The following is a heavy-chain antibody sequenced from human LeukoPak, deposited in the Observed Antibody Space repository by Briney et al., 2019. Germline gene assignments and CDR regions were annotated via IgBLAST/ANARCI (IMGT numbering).Heavy chain of an antibody. CDR1: GFTFSSYW. D-gene: IGHD3-10*01. CDR2: INSDGSST. J-gene: IGHJ4*02. CDR3: AKTRYSGSGSYYLPLDY. Sequence: GGSLRLSCAASGFTFSSYWMHWVRQALGKGLVWVSRINSDGSSTSYADSVKGRFTISRDNAKNSLYLQMNSLRAEDTALYYCAKTRYSGSGSYYLPLDYWGQGTLVTVSS. V-gene: IGHV3-74*01.